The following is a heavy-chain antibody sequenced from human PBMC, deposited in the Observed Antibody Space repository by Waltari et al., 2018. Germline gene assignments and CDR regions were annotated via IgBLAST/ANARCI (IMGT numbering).Heavy chain of an antibody. CDR3: ARDLTYGSGSYYGYAFDI. CDR1: GGSISSYY. Sequence: QVQLQESGPGLVKPSETLSLTCTVSGGSISSYYWSWIRQPAGKGLEWIGRIYTSGSTNYNPSLKSRVTMSVDTSKNQVSLKLSSVTAADTAVYYCARDLTYGSGSYYGYAFDIWGQGTMVTVSS. D-gene: IGHD3-10*01. J-gene: IGHJ3*02. CDR2: IYTSGST. V-gene: IGHV4-4*07.